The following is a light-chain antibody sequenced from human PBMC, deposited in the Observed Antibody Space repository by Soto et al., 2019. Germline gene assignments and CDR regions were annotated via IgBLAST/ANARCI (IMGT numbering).Light chain of an antibody. V-gene: IGKV1-5*03. CDR1: QSISSW. Sequence: DIQMPQFPSTLSASVGDRVTITCRASQSISSWLAWYQQKPGKAPKVLIYKASILESGVPSRFSGSGSGTEFTLTISSLQPDDFATYYCQQYNNDLITFGQGTRLEIK. CDR3: QQYNNDLIT. J-gene: IGKJ5*01. CDR2: KAS.